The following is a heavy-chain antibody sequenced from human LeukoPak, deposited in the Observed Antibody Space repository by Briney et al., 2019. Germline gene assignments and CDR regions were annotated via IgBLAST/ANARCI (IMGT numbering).Heavy chain of an antibody. CDR1: GYSFINYW. D-gene: IGHD1-1*01. CDR2: IYPGDSVT. CDR3: ARPPSSRTPYYFDS. Sequence: GESLQISCQASGYSFINYWIVWVRQMPGKGLEWMGIIYPGDSVTRYSPSFQGQVTISADKSITTAYLQWSSLKASDTAMYYCARPPSSRTPYYFDSWGQGTLVTVSS. V-gene: IGHV5-51*01. J-gene: IGHJ4*02.